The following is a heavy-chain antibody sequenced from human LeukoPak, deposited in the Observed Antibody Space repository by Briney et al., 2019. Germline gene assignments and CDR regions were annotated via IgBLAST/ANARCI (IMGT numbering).Heavy chain of an antibody. CDR2: IYTRGST. Sequence: SETLSLTCTVSGGSINNYYWNWIRQPAGKGLEWIGRIYTRGSTNYNPSLKSRVTMSVDTSKNQFSLKLSSVTAADTAVYYCARGRCSADICSGGDAFDIWGQGTMVSVSS. D-gene: IGHD2-15*01. CDR3: ARGRCSADICSGGDAFDI. V-gene: IGHV4-4*07. J-gene: IGHJ3*02. CDR1: GGSINNYY.